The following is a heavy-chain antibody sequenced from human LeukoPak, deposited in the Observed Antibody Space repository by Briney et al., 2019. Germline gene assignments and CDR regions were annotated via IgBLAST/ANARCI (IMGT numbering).Heavy chain of an antibody. CDR3: AKECKVTDAFDI. J-gene: IGHJ3*02. Sequence: GGSLRLSCAASGFNLNNYAMTWVRQAPGKGLEWVSAISGSGGSTYYADSVKGRFTISRDNSKNTLYLQMNSLRAEDTAVYYCAKECKVTDAFDIWGQGTMVTVSS. CDR2: ISGSGGST. CDR1: GFNLNNYA. V-gene: IGHV3-23*01. D-gene: IGHD3-10*01.